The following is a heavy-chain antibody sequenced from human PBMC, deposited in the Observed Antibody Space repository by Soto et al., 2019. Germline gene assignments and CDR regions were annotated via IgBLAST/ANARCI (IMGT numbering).Heavy chain of an antibody. J-gene: IGHJ3*02. CDR1: GGSISSYY. D-gene: IGHD3-3*01. CDR2: IYYSGST. V-gene: IGHV4-59*01. Sequence: PSETLSLTCTVSGGSISSYYWSWIRQPPGKGLEWIGYIYYSGSTNYNPSLKSRVTISVDTSKNQFSLKLSSVTAADTAVYYCARVEEWLPFAFDIWGQGTMVTVSS. CDR3: ARVEEWLPFAFDI.